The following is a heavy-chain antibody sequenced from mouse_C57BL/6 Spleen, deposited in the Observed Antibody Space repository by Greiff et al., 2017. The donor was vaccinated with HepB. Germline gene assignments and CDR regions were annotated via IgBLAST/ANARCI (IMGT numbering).Heavy chain of an antibody. CDR1: GYTFTSYW. V-gene: IGHV1-64*01. CDR2: IHPNSGST. J-gene: IGHJ2*01. Sequence: QVQLQQPGAELVKPGASVKLSCKASGYTFTSYWMHWVKQRPGQGLEWIGMIHPNSGSTNYNEKFKSKATLTVDKSSSTAYMQLSSLISEDSAVYYCARWFSNWDGNYWGQGTTLTVSS. CDR3: ARWFSNWDGNY. D-gene: IGHD4-1*01.